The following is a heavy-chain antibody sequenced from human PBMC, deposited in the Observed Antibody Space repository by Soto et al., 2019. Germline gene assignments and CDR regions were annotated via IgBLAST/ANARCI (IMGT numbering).Heavy chain of an antibody. Sequence: SETLSLTCTVSGASISSGGSYWSWIRQHPGKGLEWIGYIYYSGSTYYNPSLKSRVTISVDTSKNQFSLKLSSVTAADTAVYYCARHRFLEWLLYGEFDPWGQGTLVTVSS. CDR3: ARHRFLEWLLYGEFDP. J-gene: IGHJ5*02. CDR2: IYYSGST. D-gene: IGHD3-3*01. CDR1: GASISSGGSY. V-gene: IGHV4-31*03.